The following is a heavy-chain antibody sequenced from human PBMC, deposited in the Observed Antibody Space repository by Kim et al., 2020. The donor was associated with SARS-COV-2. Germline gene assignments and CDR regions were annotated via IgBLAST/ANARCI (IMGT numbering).Heavy chain of an antibody. CDR2: INTNTGNP. J-gene: IGHJ3*02. Sequence: ASVKVSCKASRYIFTNYAMNWVRQAPGQGLEWMGWINTNTGNPTYSQSFTGRFVFSLDTSASTAYLQMSSLKAEDTAVYYCARDGGWAEGGRNAFDIWGQGTMVTVSS. CDR1: RYIFTNYA. CDR3: ARDGGWAEGGRNAFDI. V-gene: IGHV7-4-1*02. D-gene: IGHD2-15*01.